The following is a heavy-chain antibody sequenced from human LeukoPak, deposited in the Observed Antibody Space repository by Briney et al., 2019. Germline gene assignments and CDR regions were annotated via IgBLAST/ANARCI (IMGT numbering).Heavy chain of an antibody. V-gene: IGHV3-23*01. J-gene: IGHJ4*02. CDR2: INPSSGNT. Sequence: PGGSLRLSCAASGFTFSDYYMSWVRQAPGKGLEWVSSINPSSGNTYYADSVKGRFTISGDNSKNTLYLQMNSLRAEDTAVYYCAKEHMAAAVYYFDYWGQGTLVTVSS. CDR1: GFTFSDYY. D-gene: IGHD2-15*01. CDR3: AKEHMAAAVYYFDY.